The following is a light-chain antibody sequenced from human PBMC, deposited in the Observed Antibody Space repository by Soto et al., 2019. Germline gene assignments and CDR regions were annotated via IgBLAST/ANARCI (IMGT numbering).Light chain of an antibody. J-gene: IGKJ5*01. CDR2: GAS. CDR3: QQYGSSLPIT. Sequence: EIVLTQSPGTLSLSPGERATLSCWASQSLSSTYLAWYQQKPGQAPRLLIYGASSRATGIPDRFSGSGSGTDFTLTISRLEPEDFAVYYCQQYGSSLPITFGQGTRLEIK. V-gene: IGKV3-20*01. CDR1: QSLSSTY.